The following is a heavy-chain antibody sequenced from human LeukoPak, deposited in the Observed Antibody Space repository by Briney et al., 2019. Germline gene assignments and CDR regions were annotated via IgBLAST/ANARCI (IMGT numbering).Heavy chain of an antibody. CDR3: ARDRRDSSSSYFDY. V-gene: IGHV1-18*01. Sequence: ASVKVSCKASGYTFTSYGIGWVRQAPGQGLEWMGWISAYNGNTNYAQKLQGRVTMTTDTSTSTAYMELRSLRSDDTAVYYCARDRRDSSSSYFDYWGQGTLVTVSS. D-gene: IGHD6-13*01. CDR2: ISAYNGNT. CDR1: GYTFTSYG. J-gene: IGHJ4*02.